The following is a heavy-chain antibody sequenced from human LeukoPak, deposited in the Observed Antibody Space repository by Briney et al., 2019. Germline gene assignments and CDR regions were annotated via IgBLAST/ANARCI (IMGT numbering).Heavy chain of an antibody. CDR3: AKEQITMVRGVNYYGMDV. D-gene: IGHD3-10*01. J-gene: IGHJ6*02. CDR1: GFTFSSYG. CDR2: IRYDGSNK. V-gene: IGHV3-30*02. Sequence: GGSLRLSCAASGFTFSSYGMHWVRQAPGKGLEWVAFIRYDGSNKYYADSVKGRFTVSRDNSKNTLYLQMNSLRAEDTAVYYCAKEQITMVRGVNYYGMDVWGQGTTVTVSS.